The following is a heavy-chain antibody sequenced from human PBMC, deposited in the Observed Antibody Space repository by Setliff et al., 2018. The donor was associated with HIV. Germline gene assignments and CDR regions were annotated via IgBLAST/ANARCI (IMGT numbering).Heavy chain of an antibody. CDR1: GGSISSSSYY. V-gene: IGHV4-39*01. J-gene: IGHJ3*02. CDR2: IYYSGST. CDR3: ARTHGDYVGDAFDI. Sequence: SETLSLTCTVSGGSISSSSYYWGWIRQPPGKGLEWIGSIYYSGSTYYNPSLKSRVTISVDTSKNQFSLKPSSVTAADTAVYYCARTHGDYVGDAFDIWGQGTMVTVSS. D-gene: IGHD4-17*01.